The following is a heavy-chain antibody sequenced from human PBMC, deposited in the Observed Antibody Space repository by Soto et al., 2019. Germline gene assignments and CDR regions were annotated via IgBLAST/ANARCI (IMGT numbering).Heavy chain of an antibody. D-gene: IGHD6-19*01. CDR1: GFTFSSYA. Sequence: PGGSLRLSCAASGFTFSSYAMSCVRQAPGKGLEWVSAISGSGGSTYYADSVKGRFTISRDNSKNTLYLQMNSLRAEDTAVYYSAKGPTDKIIAVAGHGAFDIWGQGTMVTVSS. CDR3: AKGPTDKIIAVAGHGAFDI. CDR2: ISGSGGST. J-gene: IGHJ3*02. V-gene: IGHV3-23*01.